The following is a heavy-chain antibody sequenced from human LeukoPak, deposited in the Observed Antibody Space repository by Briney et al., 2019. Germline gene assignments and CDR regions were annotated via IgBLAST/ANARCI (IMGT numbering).Heavy chain of an antibody. D-gene: IGHD4-23*01. CDR2: IYHSGST. CDR1: GYSISSGYY. Sequence: PSETLSLTCTVSGYSISSGYYWGWIRQPPGKGLEWIGSIYHSGSTYYNPSLKSRVTISVDTSKNQFSLKLSSVTAADTAVYYCAREGRDYGGNWFDPWGQGTLVTVSS. V-gene: IGHV4-38-2*02. CDR3: AREGRDYGGNWFDP. J-gene: IGHJ5*02.